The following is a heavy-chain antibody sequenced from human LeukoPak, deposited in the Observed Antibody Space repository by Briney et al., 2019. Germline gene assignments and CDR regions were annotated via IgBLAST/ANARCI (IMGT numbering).Heavy chain of an antibody. D-gene: IGHD2-2*01. CDR2: INHSGST. CDR1: GGSFSGYY. Sequence: SETLSLTCAVYGGSFSGYYWSWIRQPPGKGLEWIGEINHSGSTNYNPSLKSRVTISVDTSKNQFSLKLSSVTAADTAVYYCARRAPVVPAARGGRWFDPWGQGTLVTVSS. V-gene: IGHV4-34*01. CDR3: ARRAPVVPAARGGRWFDP. J-gene: IGHJ5*02.